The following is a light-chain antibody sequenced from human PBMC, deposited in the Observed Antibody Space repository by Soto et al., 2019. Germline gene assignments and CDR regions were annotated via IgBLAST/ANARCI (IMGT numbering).Light chain of an antibody. CDR3: QEYSSAPWT. V-gene: IGKV1-27*01. CDR2: AAS. J-gene: IGKJ1*01. CDR1: QGIRNY. Sequence: DIQMTQSPSSLSASVGDRATITCRASQGIRNYLAWYQQKPGKVPKLLIYAASTLQSGVPSRFSGSGSGTDFTLTISSLQPEDVATYYCQEYSSAPWTFGQGTKVEIK.